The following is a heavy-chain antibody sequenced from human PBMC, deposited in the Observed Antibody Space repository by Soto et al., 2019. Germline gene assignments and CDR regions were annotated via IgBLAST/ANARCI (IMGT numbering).Heavy chain of an antibody. CDR3: ARAERGFSSSWTPGAFDI. CDR2: IIPIFGTA. CDR1: GGTFSSYA. Sequence: QVQLVQSGAEVKKPGSSVKVSCKASGGTFSSYAISWVRQAPGQGLEWMGGIIPIFGTANYAQKFQGRVTIPADESTSTAYMELSSLRSEDTAVYYCARAERGFSSSWTPGAFDIWGQGTMVTVSS. V-gene: IGHV1-69*01. J-gene: IGHJ3*02. D-gene: IGHD6-13*01.